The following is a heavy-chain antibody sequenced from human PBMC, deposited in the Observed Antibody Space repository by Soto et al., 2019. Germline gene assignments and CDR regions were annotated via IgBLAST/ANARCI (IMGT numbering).Heavy chain of an antibody. D-gene: IGHD6-19*01. Sequence: EVQLVESGGGLVQPGRSLRLSCAASGFTFDDYAMHWVRQAPGKGLEWVSGISWNSGSIGYADSVKGRFTISRDNAKNSRYLQMNSLRAEETALYYCAKDDSSGWYGNYFAYWGQGTLVTVSS. J-gene: IGHJ4*02. V-gene: IGHV3-9*01. CDR1: GFTFDDYA. CDR2: ISWNSGSI. CDR3: AKDDSSGWYGNYFAY.